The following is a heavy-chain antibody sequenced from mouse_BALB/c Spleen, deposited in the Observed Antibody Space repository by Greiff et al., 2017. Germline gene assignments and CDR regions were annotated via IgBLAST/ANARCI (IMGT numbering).Heavy chain of an antibody. CDR1: GYTFTDYY. D-gene: IGHD2-1*01. CDR2: IYPGSGST. J-gene: IGHJ4*01. V-gene: IGHV1-77*01. Sequence: VQLQQSGAELARPGASVKLSCKASGYTFTDYYINWVKQRTGQGLEWIGEIYPGSGSTYYNEKFKGKATLTADKSSNTAYMQLSSLTSEDSAVYFCARDGNYGAMDYWGQGTSVTVSS. CDR3: ARDGNYGAMDY.